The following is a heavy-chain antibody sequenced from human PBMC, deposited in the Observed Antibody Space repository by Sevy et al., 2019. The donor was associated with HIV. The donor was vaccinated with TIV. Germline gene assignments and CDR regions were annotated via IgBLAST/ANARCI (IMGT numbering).Heavy chain of an antibody. V-gene: IGHV4-38-2*01. CDR3: ASDIYESGYSGYDFLY. J-gene: IGHJ4*02. Sequence: SETLSLTCAVSGYSISSGYYWGWIRQPPGKGLEWIGSIYHSGSTYYNPSLKSRVTISVDTSKNQFSLRLSSVTAADTAVYYCASDIYESGYSGYDFLYWGQGTLVTVSS. CDR1: GYSISSGYY. CDR2: IYHSGST. D-gene: IGHD5-12*01.